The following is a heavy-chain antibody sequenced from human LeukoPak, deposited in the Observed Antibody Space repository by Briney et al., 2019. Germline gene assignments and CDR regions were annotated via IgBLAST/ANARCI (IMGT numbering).Heavy chain of an antibody. J-gene: IGHJ6*03. V-gene: IGHV3-23*01. Sequence: GGSLRLSCAASGFTFSSYGMSWVRQAPGKGLDWVSAVSGSGGSTNYADSVTGRFTISRDNSKDTLYLQMNSLRAEDTAVYYCAKNGEPHYYMDVLGKGTTVTVSS. D-gene: IGHD1-14*01. CDR3: AKNGEPHYYMDV. CDR1: GFTFSSYG. CDR2: VSGSGGST.